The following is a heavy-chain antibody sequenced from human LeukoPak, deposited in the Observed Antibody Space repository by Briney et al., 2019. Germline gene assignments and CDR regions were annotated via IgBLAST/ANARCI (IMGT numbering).Heavy chain of an antibody. J-gene: IGHJ5*02. CDR1: GGSISSRPYY. D-gene: IGHD6-13*01. V-gene: IGHV4-39*07. Sequence: SETLSLTCTVSGGSISSRPYYWGWIRQPPGKGLEWIGSIYHSGSTYYNPSLKSRVTISVDTSKNQFSLKLSSVTAADTAVYFCARAYRSSWYANWFDPWGQGTLVTVSS. CDR2: IYHSGST. CDR3: ARAYRSSWYANWFDP.